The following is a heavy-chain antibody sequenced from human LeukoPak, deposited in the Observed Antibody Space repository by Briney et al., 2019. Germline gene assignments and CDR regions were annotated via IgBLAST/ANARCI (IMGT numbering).Heavy chain of an antibody. J-gene: IGHJ4*02. V-gene: IGHV4-34*01. CDR2: INHSGST. CDR3: ARGIVAYYYDSSGYYFDY. D-gene: IGHD3-22*01. CDR1: GGSFSGYY. Sequence: SETLSLTCAVYGGSFSGYYWSWIRLPPGKGLEWIGEINHSGSTNYNPSLKSRVTISVDTSKNQFSLKLSSVTAADTAVYYCARGIVAYYYDSSGYYFDYWGQGTLVTVSS.